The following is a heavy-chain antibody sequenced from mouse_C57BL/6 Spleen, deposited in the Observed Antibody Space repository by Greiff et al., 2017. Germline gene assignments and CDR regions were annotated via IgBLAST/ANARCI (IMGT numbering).Heavy chain of an antibody. V-gene: IGHV1-54*01. J-gene: IGHJ2*01. Sequence: QVQLQQSGAELVRPGTSVKVSCKASGYAFTNYLIEWVKQRPGQGLEWIGVIYPGSGGTNYNEKFKGKATLTADKSSSTAYMQLSSLTSEDSTVYFCARGNSNFFDYWGQGTTLTVSS. CDR2: IYPGSGGT. D-gene: IGHD2-5*01. CDR1: GYAFTNYL. CDR3: ARGNSNFFDY.